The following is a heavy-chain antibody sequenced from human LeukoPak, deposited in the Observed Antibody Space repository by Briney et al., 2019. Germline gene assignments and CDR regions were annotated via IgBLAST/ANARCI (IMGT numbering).Heavy chain of an antibody. D-gene: IGHD7-27*01. CDR3: ARDTGGRGIDY. CDR2: ISTTGSA. Sequence: SETLSLTCTVSSDSISSYYWSWIRQPPGKGLEWIAYISTTGSANYNPSLKSRVTISLHTSKNQFSLKLSSVTAADTAVYYCARDTGGRGIDYWGQGTLVTVSS. CDR1: SDSISSYY. V-gene: IGHV4-59*01. J-gene: IGHJ4*02.